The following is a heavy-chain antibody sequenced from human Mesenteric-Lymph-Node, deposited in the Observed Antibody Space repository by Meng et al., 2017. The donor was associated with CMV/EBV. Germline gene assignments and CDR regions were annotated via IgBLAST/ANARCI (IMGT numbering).Heavy chain of an antibody. D-gene: IGHD3-3*01. V-gene: IGHV3-30-3*01. Sequence: GESLKISCAASGFTFSSYAMHWVRQAPGQGLEWVAVISYDGSNKYYADSVKGRFTISRDNSKNTLYLQMNSLRAEDTAVYYCARAGLRFLEWLSPFDYWGQGTLVTVSS. CDR1: GFTFSSYA. CDR3: ARAGLRFLEWLSPFDY. J-gene: IGHJ4*02. CDR2: ISYDGSNK.